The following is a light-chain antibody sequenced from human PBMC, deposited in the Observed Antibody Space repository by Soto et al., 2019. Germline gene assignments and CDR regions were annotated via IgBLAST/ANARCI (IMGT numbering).Light chain of an antibody. CDR3: AAWDDSLSGVV. V-gene: IGLV1-44*01. J-gene: IGLJ3*02. Sequence: QSVLTQPPSASGTPGQRVTISCSGSSSTIGSKTLNWYQHLPGSAPKLLISSDNQRPSGVPDRFSGSKSGTSASLAISGLRSEDEADYYCAAWDDSLSGVVFGGGTKLTVL. CDR1: SSTIGSKT. CDR2: SDN.